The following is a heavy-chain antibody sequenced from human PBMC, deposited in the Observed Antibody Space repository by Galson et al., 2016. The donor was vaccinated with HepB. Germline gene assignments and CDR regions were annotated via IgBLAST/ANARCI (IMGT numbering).Heavy chain of an antibody. D-gene: IGHD2-2*02. CDR2: IHDSGNT. Sequence: ETLSLTCTVSSDPVTSGTYYWSWVRQSPGKGLDWIGYIHDSGNTNYNPSITSRVTISRDTSKNQFFLELTSVTAADTAGYYCARDEGFYNGMDVWGQGTTVTVAS. V-gene: IGHV4-61*01. J-gene: IGHJ6*02. CDR1: SDPVTSGTYY. CDR3: ARDEGFYNGMDV.